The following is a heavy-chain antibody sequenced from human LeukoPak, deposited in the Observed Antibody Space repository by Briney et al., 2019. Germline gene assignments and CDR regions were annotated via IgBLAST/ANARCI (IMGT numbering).Heavy chain of an antibody. D-gene: IGHD6-6*01. Sequence: ASVKVSCKSSGYTFTSYYMHWVRQAPGQGLEWMGIINPSGGSTSYAQKFQGRVTMTRDTSTSTVYMELSSLRSEDTAVYYCATSIAARWFDPWGQGTLVTVSS. CDR1: GYTFTSYY. CDR3: ATSIAARWFDP. CDR2: INPSGGST. J-gene: IGHJ5*02. V-gene: IGHV1-46*01.